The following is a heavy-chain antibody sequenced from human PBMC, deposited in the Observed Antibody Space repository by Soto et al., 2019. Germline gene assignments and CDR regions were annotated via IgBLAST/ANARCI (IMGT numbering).Heavy chain of an antibody. V-gene: IGHV3-23*01. CDR1: GFTFGSYA. CDR3: AKAPKFCTDGVWPLGCGWFDP. J-gene: IGHJ5*02. D-gene: IGHD2-8*01. CDR2: ISGHGGST. Sequence: EVQRLESGGGLVQPGGSLRLSCAASGFTFGSYAMSWLRQAPGKGLEWVSTISGHGGSTYYADSVKGRFTISRDNSKNTLYLQMNSLRAEDTAVYYCAKAPKFCTDGVWPLGCGWFDPWGQGTLVTVSS.